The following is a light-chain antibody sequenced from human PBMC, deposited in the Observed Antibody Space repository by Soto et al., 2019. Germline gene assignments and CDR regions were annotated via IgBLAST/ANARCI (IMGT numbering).Light chain of an antibody. CDR3: QSYDSTLSGYV. V-gene: IGLV1-40*01. CDR1: RSNIGAGYG. J-gene: IGLJ1*01. CDR2: GNS. Sequence: QPVLTQPPSVSGAPGQRVTISCTGSRSNIGAGYGVHWYQQLPGTAPKLLIYGNSNRPSGVPDRFSVSKAGTSASLAITGLQADDEADYYGQSYDSTLSGYVVGTGTKVTVL.